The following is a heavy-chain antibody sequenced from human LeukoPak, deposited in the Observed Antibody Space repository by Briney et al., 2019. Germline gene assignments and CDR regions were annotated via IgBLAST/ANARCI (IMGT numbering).Heavy chain of an antibody. CDR1: GLTFSSHW. Sequence: GGSLRLSCAASGLTFSSHWMHWVRQAPGKGLVWVSRITNDGSSTTYADSVKGRFTISRDNAKNMLYLQVNSLRAEDTAVYYCAKDRRRLGEFFDYWGQGTLVTISS. D-gene: IGHD3-10*01. V-gene: IGHV3-74*01. CDR2: ITNDGSST. CDR3: AKDRRRLGEFFDY. J-gene: IGHJ4*02.